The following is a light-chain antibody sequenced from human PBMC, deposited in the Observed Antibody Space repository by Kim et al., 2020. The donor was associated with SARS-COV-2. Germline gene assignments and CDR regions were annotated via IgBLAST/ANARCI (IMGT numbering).Light chain of an antibody. CDR2: DVS. V-gene: IGKV3D-20*02. CDR3: QQYNISPWT. Sequence: LSPRASATLACKGSQLTATNLAWYQARPGQAPRLLIHDVSIRGSVVPARFTGSGSGTDFTLTISRLEPEDSAVYYCQQYNISPWTFGPGTEVDIK. J-gene: IGKJ1*01. CDR1: QLTATN.